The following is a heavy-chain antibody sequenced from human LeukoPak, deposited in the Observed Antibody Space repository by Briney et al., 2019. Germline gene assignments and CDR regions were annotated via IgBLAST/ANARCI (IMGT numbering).Heavy chain of an antibody. CDR1: GFTFSSYS. D-gene: IGHD1-26*01. J-gene: IGHJ4*02. V-gene: IGHV3-21*01. Sequence: GGSLRLSCAASGFTFSSYSMNWVRQAPGKGLEWVSSISSSSSYIYYADSVKGRFTISRDNAKNSLYLQMNSLRAEDTAVYYCAIWGREWELPFDYWGQGTLVTVSS. CDR2: ISSSSSYI. CDR3: AIWGREWELPFDY.